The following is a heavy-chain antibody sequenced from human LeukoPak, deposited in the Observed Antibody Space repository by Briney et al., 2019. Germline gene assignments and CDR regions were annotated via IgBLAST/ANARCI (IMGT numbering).Heavy chain of an antibody. V-gene: IGHV3-48*02. J-gene: IGHJ4*02. CDR2: ITRSSSSI. D-gene: IGHD1-26*01. Sequence: PGGSLRLSCAASGFTFSSYSMNWVRQAPGKGLEWVSYITRSSSSIYYADSVKGRFTISRDNAKNSLFLQMNSLRDEDTAVYYCARGSESYQIFDYWGQGTLVTVSS. CDR3: ARGSESYQIFDY. CDR1: GFTFSSYS.